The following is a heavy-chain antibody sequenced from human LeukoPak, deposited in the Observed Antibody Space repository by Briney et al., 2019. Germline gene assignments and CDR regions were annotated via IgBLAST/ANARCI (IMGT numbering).Heavy chain of an antibody. J-gene: IGHJ4*02. D-gene: IGHD3-16*01. V-gene: IGHV4-39*01. CDR1: GGSISSSSCY. CDR2: IYYSGST. Sequence: SETLSLTCTVSGGSISSSSCYWGWIRQPPGKGLEWIGSIYYSGSTYYNPSLKSRVTISVDTSKNQFSLKLSSVTAADTAVYYCARHGKYRGGGLIDYWGQGTLVTVSS. CDR3: ARHGKYRGGGLIDY.